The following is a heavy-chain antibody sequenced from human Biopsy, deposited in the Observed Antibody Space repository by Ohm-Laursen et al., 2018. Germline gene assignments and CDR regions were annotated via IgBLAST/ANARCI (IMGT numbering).Heavy chain of an antibody. D-gene: IGHD2-2*02. Sequence: STQTLTLTCTLSGFSLNTRGMSVTWIHQPPGKALEWLARIDQDDAKFYNGPLKTRLTISKDTSENPVVLTLSDVDPVDTATYYCARIPILVVPAAIVYRHRRHLQGLDVWGQGTTVIVSS. V-gene: IGHV2-70*16. CDR2: IDQDDAK. J-gene: IGHJ6*02. CDR3: ARIPILVVPAAIVYRHRRHLQGLDV. CDR1: GFSLNTRGMS.